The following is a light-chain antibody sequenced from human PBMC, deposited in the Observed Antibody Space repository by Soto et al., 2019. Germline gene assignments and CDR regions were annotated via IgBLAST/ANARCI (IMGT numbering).Light chain of an antibody. V-gene: IGLV2-14*01. CDR3: SSYPSSSTLVV. CDR2: GVY. J-gene: IGLJ2*01. Sequence: QSALTQPASVSGSPGQSITISCAGANSDIGTYNYVTWYQHHPGKAPKLMIFGVYDRPSGVSNRFSGSKSGNTASLTISGLQAEDEANYYCSSYPSSSTLVVFGGGTKLTVL. CDR1: NSDIGTYNY.